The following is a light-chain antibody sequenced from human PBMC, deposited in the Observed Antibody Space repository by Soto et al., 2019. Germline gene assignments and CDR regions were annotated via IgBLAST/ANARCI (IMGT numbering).Light chain of an antibody. CDR2: RNN. CDR1: RSNIGRNF. CDR3: CSHAGRGSVL. V-gene: IGLV1-47*01. J-gene: IGLJ2*01. Sequence: QSVLTQSPSASGTPGQRVTISCSGSRSNIGRNFVYWYQQVPGTAPRLLIQRNNERPSGVSDRFSASKSGNTASLTISGLQAEDEADYYCCSHAGRGSVLFGGGTKVTVL.